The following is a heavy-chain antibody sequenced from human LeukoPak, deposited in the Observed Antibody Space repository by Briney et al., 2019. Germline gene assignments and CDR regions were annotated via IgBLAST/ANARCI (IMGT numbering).Heavy chain of an antibody. Sequence: SETLSLTCTVSGGSIGSYYWSWIRQPPGKGLEWIGHIYNTGSTDYNPSLKSRVTISADTSKNQFSLKLTSVTAADTAVYYCARDPVYYGDTPRRFDLWGQGTLVTVSS. D-gene: IGHD4-17*01. J-gene: IGHJ5*02. CDR3: ARDPVYYGDTPRRFDL. CDR2: IYNTGST. CDR1: GGSIGSYY. V-gene: IGHV4-59*01.